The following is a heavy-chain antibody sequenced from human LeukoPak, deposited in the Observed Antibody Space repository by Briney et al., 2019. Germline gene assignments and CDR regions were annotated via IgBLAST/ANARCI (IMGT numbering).Heavy chain of an antibody. V-gene: IGHV1-69*04. J-gene: IGHJ4*02. CDR3: ARQIVGATSSDS. CDR2: IIPILGIA. CDR1: VGTFSSYA. Sequence: GASVKVSCKASVGTFSSYAISWVRQAPGQGLEWMGRIIPILGIANYAQKFQGRVTITADKSTSTAYMELSSLRSEDTAVYYCARQIVGATSSDSWGQGTLVTVSS. D-gene: IGHD1-26*01.